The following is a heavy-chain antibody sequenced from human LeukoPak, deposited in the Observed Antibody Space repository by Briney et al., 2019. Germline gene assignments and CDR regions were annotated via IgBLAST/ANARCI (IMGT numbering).Heavy chain of an antibody. Sequence: NPSETLSLTCTVSGGSISSYYWSWIRQPAGKGLEWIGRIYTSGSTNYSPSLKSRVTISVDTSKNQFSLKLSSVTAADTAVYYCARDRAAARPLHYYYYGMDVWGQGTTVTVSS. D-gene: IGHD6-6*01. CDR2: IYTSGST. CDR3: ARDRAAARPLHYYYYGMDV. CDR1: GGSISSYY. J-gene: IGHJ6*02. V-gene: IGHV4-4*07.